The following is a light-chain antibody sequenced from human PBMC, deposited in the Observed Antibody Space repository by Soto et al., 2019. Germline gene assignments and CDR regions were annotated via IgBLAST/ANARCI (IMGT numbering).Light chain of an antibody. Sequence: QSALTQPASVSGSPGQSITISCTGTGSDVGGYNYVSWYQQHPGKAPKVMIYDVSNRPSGVSNRFSGSKSGNTASLTISGLQAEDEADYYCSSYTSSSTLYVFGTGTKVTVL. CDR3: SSYTSSSTLYV. J-gene: IGLJ1*01. CDR2: DVS. CDR1: GSDVGGYNY. V-gene: IGLV2-14*01.